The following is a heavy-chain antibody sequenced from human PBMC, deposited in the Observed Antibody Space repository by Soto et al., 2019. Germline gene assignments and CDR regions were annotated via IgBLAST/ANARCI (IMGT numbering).Heavy chain of an antibody. J-gene: IGHJ3*02. CDR1: GFTVSSNY. CDR2: IYSGGST. CDR3: ARDLAGNYYYDSSGNREDAFDI. Sequence: PGGSLRLSCAASGFTVSSNYMSWVRQAPGKGLEWVSVIYSGGSTYYADSVKGRFTISRDNSKNTLYLQMNSLRAEDTAVYYCARDLAGNYYYDSSGNREDAFDIWGQGTMVTVSS. D-gene: IGHD3-22*01. V-gene: IGHV3-53*01.